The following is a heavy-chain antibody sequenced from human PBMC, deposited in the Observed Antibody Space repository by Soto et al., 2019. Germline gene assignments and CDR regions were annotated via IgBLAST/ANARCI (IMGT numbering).Heavy chain of an antibody. J-gene: IGHJ5*02. Sequence: PGGSLRLSCAASGFTFSSYSMNWVRQAPGKGLEWVSSISSSSSYIYYADSVKGRFTISRDNAKNSLYLQMNSLRAEDTAVYYCARDSGSSWYSADNWFDPWGQGTLVTVSS. D-gene: IGHD6-13*01. V-gene: IGHV3-21*01. CDR1: GFTFSSYS. CDR2: ISSSSSYI. CDR3: ARDSGSSWYSADNWFDP.